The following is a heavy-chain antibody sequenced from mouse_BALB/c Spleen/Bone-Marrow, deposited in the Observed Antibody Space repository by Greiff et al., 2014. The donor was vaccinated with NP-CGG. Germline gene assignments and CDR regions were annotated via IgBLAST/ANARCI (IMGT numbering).Heavy chain of an antibody. CDR3: AFNSYWFFDV. CDR2: ILPGSGST. V-gene: IGHV1-9*01. CDR1: GYTFRSYW. Sequence: VMLVESGAELLKPGASVKISCKAPGYTFRSYWMEWVRQRPGHGLEWIGEILPGSGSTNHNEKFKGKATFTADTSSNTAYLQLSSLTSEDSAVYYCAFNSYWFFDVWGAGTTVTVSS. J-gene: IGHJ1*01.